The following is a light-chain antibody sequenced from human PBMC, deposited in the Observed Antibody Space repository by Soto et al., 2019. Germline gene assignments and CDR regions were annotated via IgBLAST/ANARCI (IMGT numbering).Light chain of an antibody. CDR2: AAS. Sequence: IQMTQSPSSLSASVGDTVTITCRASQSIGSYVNWYQQKPGKAPKLLIYAASTLQSGVSSGFSGSGSGTDFTLTISSLQSEDFATYYCQQSYIPPFTFGPGTKVDLK. CDR3: QQSYIPPFT. J-gene: IGKJ3*01. CDR1: QSIGSY. V-gene: IGKV1-39*01.